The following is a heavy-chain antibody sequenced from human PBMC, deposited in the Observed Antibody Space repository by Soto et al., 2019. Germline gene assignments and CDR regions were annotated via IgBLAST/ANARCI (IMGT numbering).Heavy chain of an antibody. D-gene: IGHD2-21*02. CDR3: ARASYCGGDCYKNPFDY. Sequence: GESLKISCEGSGYSFTSYWISWVRQMPGKGLEWMGRIDPSDSYTTYSPSFQGHVTISADKSISTVYLQWSSLKASDTAMYYCARASYCGGDCYKNPFDYWGQGTLVTVSS. V-gene: IGHV5-10-1*01. CDR2: IDPSDSYT. J-gene: IGHJ4*02. CDR1: GYSFTSYW.